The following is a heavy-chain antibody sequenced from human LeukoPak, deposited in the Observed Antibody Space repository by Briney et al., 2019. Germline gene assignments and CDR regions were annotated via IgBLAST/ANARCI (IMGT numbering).Heavy chain of an antibody. D-gene: IGHD6-19*01. CDR2: IYYSGST. CDR1: GGSISSYY. CDR3: ARSRQLYSSGWYYYCGMDV. Sequence: SETLSLTCTVSGGSISSYYWSWIRQPPGKGLEWIGYIYYSGSTNYNPSLKSRVTISVDTSKNQFSLKLSSVTAADTAVYYCARSRQLYSSGWYYYCGMDVWGQGTTVTVSS. J-gene: IGHJ6*02. V-gene: IGHV4-59*01.